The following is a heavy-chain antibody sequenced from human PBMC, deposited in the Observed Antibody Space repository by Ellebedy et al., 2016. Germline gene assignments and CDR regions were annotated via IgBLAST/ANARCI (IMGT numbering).Heavy chain of an antibody. CDR1: GYTFTRNA. V-gene: IGHV1-69*04. CDR3: ARGSGGSYGMDV. J-gene: IGHJ6*02. CDR2: IIPILGII. Sequence: ASVKVSCKASGYTFTRNALHWVRQAPGQRLEWMGRIIPILGIINYAQKFQGRVTITADKSTSTAYMELSRLRPEDTAVYSCARGSGGSYGMDVWGQGTTVTVSS. D-gene: IGHD1-26*01.